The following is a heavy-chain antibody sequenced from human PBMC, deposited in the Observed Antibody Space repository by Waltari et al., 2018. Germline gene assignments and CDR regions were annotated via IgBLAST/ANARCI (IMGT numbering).Heavy chain of an antibody. V-gene: IGHV5-51*03. Sequence: EVQLVQSGAEVKKPGESLKISCKGSGYSFTSYWIGWVRQMPGKGLEWMGLIFPGDSDTRYIPSFQGQVTISADKSISTAYLQWSSLKASDTAMYYCARLGPLSIQLWLGAFDIWGQGTMVTVSS. CDR3: ARLGPLSIQLWLGAFDI. CDR1: GYSFTSYW. CDR2: IFPGDSDT. D-gene: IGHD5-18*01. J-gene: IGHJ3*02.